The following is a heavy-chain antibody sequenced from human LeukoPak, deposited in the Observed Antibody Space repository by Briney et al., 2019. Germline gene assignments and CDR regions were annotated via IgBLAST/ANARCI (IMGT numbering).Heavy chain of an antibody. CDR1: GGSISTYY. CDR2: IYYSGAT. J-gene: IGHJ4*02. CDR3: ARGVYIAAAQYGF. Sequence: PSETLSLTCTVSGGSISTYYWNWIRQPPGKGLEWIGYIYYSGATNYNPSLKSRVTISVDTSKNQFSLKLSSVTAADTTVYYCARGVYIAAAQYGFWGQGTLVTVSS. D-gene: IGHD6-13*01. V-gene: IGHV4-59*01.